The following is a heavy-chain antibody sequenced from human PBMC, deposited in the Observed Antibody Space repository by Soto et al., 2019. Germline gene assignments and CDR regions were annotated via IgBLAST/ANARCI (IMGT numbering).Heavy chain of an antibody. Sequence: SETLSLTCTVSGGSMSGYYWTWIRQPAGKGLEWIGRVYSSGGTHYNPSLKSRVTISLDTSKNQFSLRLLSVTDADTAVYYCARGQRFSDWFDPWGQGTLVTVSS. J-gene: IGHJ5*02. V-gene: IGHV4-4*07. CDR1: GGSMSGYY. CDR3: ARGQRFSDWFDP. D-gene: IGHD3-3*01. CDR2: VYSSGGT.